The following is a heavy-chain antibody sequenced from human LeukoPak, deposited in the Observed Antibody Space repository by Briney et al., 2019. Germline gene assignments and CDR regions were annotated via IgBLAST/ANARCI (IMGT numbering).Heavy chain of an antibody. CDR1: GGSFSGYY. CDR2: INHSGST. V-gene: IGHV4-34*01. CDR3: AVAYYYYCYGMDV. J-gene: IGHJ6*02. D-gene: IGHD5-12*01. Sequence: PSETLSLTCAVYGGSFSGYYWSWIRQPPGKGLEWIGEINHSGSTNYNPSLKSRVTISVDTSKNQFSLKLSSVTAADTAVYYCAVAYYYYCYGMDVWGQGTTVTVSS.